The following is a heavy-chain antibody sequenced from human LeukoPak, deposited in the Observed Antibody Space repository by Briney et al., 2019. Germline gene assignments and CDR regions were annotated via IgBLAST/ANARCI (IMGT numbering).Heavy chain of an antibody. J-gene: IGHJ4*02. CDR3: ARGFCSGDNSRNLDY. D-gene: IGHD2-15*01. CDR2: IYPADSGT. Sequence: GASLQISCKGSGYSFAIYWIGWVRQMPGKGLEWMGIIYPADSGTRYSPSFQGQVTISADKSISTAYLQWSSLKASDTAMYYCARGFCSGDNSRNLDYWGQGTLVTVSS. V-gene: IGHV5-51*01. CDR1: GYSFAIYW.